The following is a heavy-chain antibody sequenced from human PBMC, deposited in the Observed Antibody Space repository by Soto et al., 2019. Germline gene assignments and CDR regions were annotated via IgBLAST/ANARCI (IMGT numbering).Heavy chain of an antibody. CDR1: GFTFSSYW. J-gene: IGHJ4*02. V-gene: IGHV3-7*03. CDR3: ARGLRTAMDLFDY. Sequence: PGESLKISCAASGFTFSSYWMSWVRQAPGKGLEWVANIKQDGSEKYYVDSVKGRFTISRDNAKNSLYLQMNSLRAEDTAVYYCARGLRTAMDLFDYWGQGTLVTVSS. D-gene: IGHD5-18*01. CDR2: IKQDGSEK.